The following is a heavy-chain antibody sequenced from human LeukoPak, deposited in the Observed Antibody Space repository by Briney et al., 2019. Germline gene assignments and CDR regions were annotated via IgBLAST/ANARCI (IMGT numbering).Heavy chain of an antibody. J-gene: IGHJ2*01. D-gene: IGHD6-19*01. Sequence: SVKVSCKASGGTFSSYAISWVRQAPGQGLEWMGGIIPIFGTANYAQKFQGRVTITTDESTSTAYMELSSLRSEDTAVYYCASPTTYTGEIAVAAPWYFDLWGHGTLVTVSS. CDR2: IIPIFGTA. CDR1: GGTFSSYA. CDR3: ASPTTYTGEIAVAAPWYFDL. V-gene: IGHV1-69*05.